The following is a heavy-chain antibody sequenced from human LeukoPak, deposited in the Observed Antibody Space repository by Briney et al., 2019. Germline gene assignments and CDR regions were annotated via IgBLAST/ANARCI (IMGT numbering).Heavy chain of an antibody. Sequence: PETLSLTCAVSGYSISSGYYWGWIRQPPGKGLEWIGSIYHSGSTYYNPSLKSRVTISVDTSKNQFSLKLSSVTAADTAVYYCARQLVGYYDFWSGKRGAFDIWGQGTMVTVSS. CDR3: ARQLVGYYDFWSGKRGAFDI. V-gene: IGHV4-38-2*01. D-gene: IGHD3-3*01. J-gene: IGHJ3*02. CDR2: IYHSGST. CDR1: GYSISSGYY.